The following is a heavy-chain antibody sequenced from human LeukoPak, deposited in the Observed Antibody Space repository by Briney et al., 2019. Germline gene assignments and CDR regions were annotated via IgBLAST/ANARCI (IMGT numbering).Heavy chain of an antibody. CDR1: GXTFSNFW. Sequence: PGGSLRLSCEASGXTFSNFWMHWVRQVPGKGLLWVSRINGDGSSTTYADPVRGRFTISRDNAKNTLYLQMNSLRVEDAAVYYCARGSDIAAAVKIYGSEFWGQGTLVTVSS. V-gene: IGHV3-74*01. CDR3: ARGSDIAAAVKIYGSEF. CDR2: INGDGSST. J-gene: IGHJ4*02. D-gene: IGHD6-13*01.